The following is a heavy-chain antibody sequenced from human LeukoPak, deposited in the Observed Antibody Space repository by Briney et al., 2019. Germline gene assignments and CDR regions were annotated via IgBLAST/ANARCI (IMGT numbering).Heavy chain of an antibody. J-gene: IGHJ5*02. CDR1: GGSFSGYY. D-gene: IGHD2-2*01. CDR2: INHSGST. CDR3: AREGCFSTNCHVIGDDNWIDP. V-gene: IGHV4-34*01. Sequence: SETLSLTCAVYGGSFSGYYWSWIRQPPGKGLEWIGEINHSGSTNYNPSLKSRVTISVDTSKNQFSLKLSSVTAADTAVYYCAREGCFSTNCHVIGDDNWIDPWGQGTLVTVSS.